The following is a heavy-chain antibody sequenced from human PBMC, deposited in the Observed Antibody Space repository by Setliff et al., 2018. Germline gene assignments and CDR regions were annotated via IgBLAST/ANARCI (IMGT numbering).Heavy chain of an antibody. CDR2: IYTSGST. J-gene: IGHJ3*02. Sequence: SETLSLTCTVSGGSISSGSYYWSWIRQPAGKGLEWIGHIYTSGSTNYNPSLKSRVTISVDTSKNQFSLKLSSVTAADTAVYYCARDPRYSSSWYSFDIWGQGAMVTVSS. CDR3: ARDPRYSSSWYSFDI. D-gene: IGHD6-13*01. V-gene: IGHV4-61*09. CDR1: GGSISSGSYY.